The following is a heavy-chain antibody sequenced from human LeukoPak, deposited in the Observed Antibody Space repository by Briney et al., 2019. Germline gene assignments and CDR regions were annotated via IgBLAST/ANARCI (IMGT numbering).Heavy chain of an antibody. CDR3: ARMGHTQPVDIVATMFNGMDV. CDR2: IYYSGST. Sequence: SETLSPTCTVSGGSLSSYYWSWIRQPPGKGLEWIGYIYYSGSTNYDPSLKSRVTISVDTSKNQFSLKLSSVTAADTAVYYCARMGHTQPVDIVATMFNGMDVWGQGTTVTVSS. D-gene: IGHD5-12*01. CDR1: GGSLSSYY. V-gene: IGHV4-59*08. J-gene: IGHJ6*02.